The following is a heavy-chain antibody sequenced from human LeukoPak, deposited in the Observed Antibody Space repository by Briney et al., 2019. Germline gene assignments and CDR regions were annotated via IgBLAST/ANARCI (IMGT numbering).Heavy chain of an antibody. D-gene: IGHD3-3*01. CDR2: IKQDGSEK. Sequence: QTGGSLRLSCAASGFIFDDDWMSWVRQAPGKGLEWVANIKQDGSEKYYVDSVKGRFTISRDNAQNSLYLQMNSLRADDTAVYYCARTPVHYDFWSGNYSSFSSLFDQWGQGILVTVSS. V-gene: IGHV3-7*01. CDR3: ARTPVHYDFWSGNYSSFSSLFDQ. J-gene: IGHJ4*02. CDR1: GFIFDDDW.